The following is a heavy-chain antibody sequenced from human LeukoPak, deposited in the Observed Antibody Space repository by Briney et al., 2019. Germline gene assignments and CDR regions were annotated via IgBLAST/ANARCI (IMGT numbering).Heavy chain of an antibody. J-gene: IGHJ5*02. Sequence: SETLSLTCTVSGGSISSYYWSWIRQPPGKGLEWIGYIYYSGSTNYNPSLKSRVTISVDTPKNQFSLKLSSVTAADTAVYYCARLQNWNNWFDPWGQGTLVTVSS. CDR3: ARLQNWNNWFDP. V-gene: IGHV4-59*08. D-gene: IGHD1-1*01. CDR1: GGSISSYY. CDR2: IYYSGST.